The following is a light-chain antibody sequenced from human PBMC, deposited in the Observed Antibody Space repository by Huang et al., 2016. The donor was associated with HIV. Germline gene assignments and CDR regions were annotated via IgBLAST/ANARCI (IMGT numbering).Light chain of an antibody. V-gene: IGKV4-1*01. CDR3: QQYYNTPFT. CDR2: GAS. J-gene: IGKJ3*01. Sequence: DIVMTQSPDSLAVSLGERAAINCKSSQSLLYRSNNKNYLAWYQQKPGQPPKLLIYGASTRESGVPDRFSGSGSGTDFTLTISSLQAADVVVYYCQQYYNTPFTFGPGTKVDIK. CDR1: QSLLYRSNNKNY.